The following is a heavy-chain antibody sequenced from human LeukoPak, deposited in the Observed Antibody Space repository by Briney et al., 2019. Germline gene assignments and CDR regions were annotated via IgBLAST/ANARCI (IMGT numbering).Heavy chain of an antibody. CDR3: ARPAYGSGRDY. D-gene: IGHD3-10*01. V-gene: IGHV5-51*01. J-gene: IGHJ4*02. CDR1: GYSFTSYW. Sequence: GESLQISCNGSGYSFTSYWNGWVRQMPRKGLEWMGIIYPGDSDTRYSPSFQGQVTISADKSISTAYLQWSSLKASDTAMYYCARPAYGSGRDYWGQGTLVTVSS. CDR2: IYPGDSDT.